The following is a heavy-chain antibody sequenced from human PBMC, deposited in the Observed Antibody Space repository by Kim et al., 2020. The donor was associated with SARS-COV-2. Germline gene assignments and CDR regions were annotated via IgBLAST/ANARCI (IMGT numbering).Heavy chain of an antibody. Sequence: SETLSLTCAVYGGSFSGYYWSWIRQPPGKGLEWIGEINHSGSTNYNPSLKSRVTISVDTSKKPFSLMLSSVTPADTAVYYIARGVNNYESSGLNWFDPSG. J-gene: IGHJ5*02. D-gene: IGHD3-22*01. CDR3: ARGVNNYESSGLNWFDP. CDR1: GGSFSGYY. V-gene: IGHV4-34*01. CDR2: INHSGST.